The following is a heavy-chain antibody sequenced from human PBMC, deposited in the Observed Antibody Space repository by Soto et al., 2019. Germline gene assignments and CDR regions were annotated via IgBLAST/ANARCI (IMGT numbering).Heavy chain of an antibody. CDR1: GYSFTSYW. CDR2: IYPGDSDT. Sequence: RGESLKISCKGSGYSFTSYWIGWVRQMPGKGLEWMGIIYPGDSDTRYSPSFQSQVTISADKSISTAYLQWSSLKASDTAMYYCARLNYYDSSGYYHPGYYFDYWGQGTLVTVSS. J-gene: IGHJ4*02. D-gene: IGHD3-22*01. V-gene: IGHV5-51*01. CDR3: ARLNYYDSSGYYHPGYYFDY.